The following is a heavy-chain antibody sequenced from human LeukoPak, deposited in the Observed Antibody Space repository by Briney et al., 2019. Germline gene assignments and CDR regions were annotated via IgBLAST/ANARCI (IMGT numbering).Heavy chain of an antibody. V-gene: IGHV4-34*01. CDR1: GESLNSHD. J-gene: IGHJ4*02. CDR3: ARGAWATRLGS. CDR2: IYESGTT. D-gene: IGHD2-15*01. Sequence: SETLSLTCAVYGESLNSHDWSWVRQPPGEGLEWIGEIYESGTTEDNPSLKSRVTISMVPSKQQFSLSLSSVTAADTAVYYCARGAWATRLGSWGLGTPVIVSS.